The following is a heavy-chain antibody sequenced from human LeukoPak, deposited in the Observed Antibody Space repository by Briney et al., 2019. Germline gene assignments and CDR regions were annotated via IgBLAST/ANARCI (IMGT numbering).Heavy chain of an antibody. Sequence: GASVKVSCKASGYTFTIYGISWVRQAPGQGLEWTGWISAWNGNTNYAQKLQGRLTMTTDTSTSTAYMELRSLRSDDTAVYYCARDSDYDSSGALFDYWGQGTLVTVSS. J-gene: IGHJ4*02. CDR1: GYTFTIYG. V-gene: IGHV1-18*01. CDR3: ARDSDYDSSGALFDY. D-gene: IGHD3-22*01. CDR2: ISAWNGNT.